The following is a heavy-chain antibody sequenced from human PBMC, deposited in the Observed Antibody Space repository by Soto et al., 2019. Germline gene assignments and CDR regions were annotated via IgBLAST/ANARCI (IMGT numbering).Heavy chain of an antibody. CDR1: GFTFKTDW. J-gene: IGHJ3*01. CDR3: ARDLSPSGGGSWCDAVDL. CDR2: IKGDGTKE. Sequence: EVPLVESGGGMVQPGRSLRLSCVGSGFTFKTDWMTWVRQGPGKGLEWVANIKGDGTKENYVDSVKGRLTISRDNAKNSLCLRMNSLRVEDTAVYYCARDLSPSGGGSWCDAVDLWGQGTVVNVSS. V-gene: IGHV3-7*04. D-gene: IGHD2-15*01.